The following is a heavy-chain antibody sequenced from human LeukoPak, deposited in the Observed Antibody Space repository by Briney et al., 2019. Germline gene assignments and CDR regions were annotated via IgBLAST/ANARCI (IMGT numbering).Heavy chain of an antibody. J-gene: IGHJ6*02. Sequence: PSETLSLTCTVSGGSISSYYWSWIRQPPGKGLEWIGYIYYSGSTNYNPSLKSRVTISVDTSKNQFSLKLSSVTAADTAVYYCAGDIVVVPAAKRAYYYYYGMDVWGQGTTVTVSS. CDR1: GGSISSYY. CDR3: AGDIVVVPAAKRAYYYYYGMDV. CDR2: IYYSGST. V-gene: IGHV4-59*12. D-gene: IGHD2-2*01.